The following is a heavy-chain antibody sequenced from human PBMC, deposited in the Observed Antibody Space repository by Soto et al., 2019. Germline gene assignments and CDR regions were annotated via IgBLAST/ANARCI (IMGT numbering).Heavy chain of an antibody. Sequence: QEQLVESGGGVVQPGRSLGFSWAASRFAFISIALNWVRQAPGKGLEWLAALSYDGGYENYADSVKGRFTVSRDNSKNTLWLQINSLRPEDTALYYCAKGTTVTPWRYLDLWGQGTLVTVSS. CDR2: LSYDGGYE. CDR3: AKGTTVTPWRYLDL. V-gene: IGHV3-30*18. J-gene: IGHJ2*01. D-gene: IGHD4-17*01. CDR1: RFAFISIA.